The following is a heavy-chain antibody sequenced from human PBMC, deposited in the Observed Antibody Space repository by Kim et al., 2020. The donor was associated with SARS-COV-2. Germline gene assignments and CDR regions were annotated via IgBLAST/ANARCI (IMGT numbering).Heavy chain of an antibody. CDR3: ARRGDDYGAFDI. V-gene: IGHV3-21*01. J-gene: IGHJ3*02. Sequence: GGSLRLSCAASGFTFSSYSMNWVRQAPGKGLEWVSSISSSSSYIYYADSVKGRFTISRDNAKNSLYLQMNSLRAEDTAVYYCARRGDDYGAFDIWGQGTMVTVSS. CDR2: ISSSSSYI. CDR1: GFTFSSYS. D-gene: IGHD4-17*01.